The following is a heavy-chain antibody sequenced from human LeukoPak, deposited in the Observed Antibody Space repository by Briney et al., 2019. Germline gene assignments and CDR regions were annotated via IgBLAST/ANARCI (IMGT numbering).Heavy chain of an antibody. CDR3: ARDSRGYDFWSGYSPEGYYYYYMDV. J-gene: IGHJ6*03. V-gene: IGHV1-69*13. CDR2: IIPIFGTA. D-gene: IGHD3-3*01. Sequence: SVKVSCKASGGTFSSYAISWVRQAPGQGLEWMGGIIPIFGTANYAQKFQGRVTITADESTSTAYMELSSLRSEDTAVYYCARDSRGYDFWSGYSPEGYYYYYMDVWGKGTTVTVSS. CDR1: GGTFSSYA.